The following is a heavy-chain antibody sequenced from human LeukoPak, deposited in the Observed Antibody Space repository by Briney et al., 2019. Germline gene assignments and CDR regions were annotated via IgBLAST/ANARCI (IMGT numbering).Heavy chain of an antibody. CDR1: GGSFSGYY. J-gene: IGHJ4*02. Sequence: SETLSLTCAVYGGSFSGYYWSWIRQPPGKGLEWIGEINHSGSTYYNPSLKSRVTISVDTSKNQFSLKLSSVTAADTAVYYCARHDDIVVVPAAKFDYWGQGTLVTVSS. CDR2: INHSGST. V-gene: IGHV4-34*01. CDR3: ARHDDIVVVPAAKFDY. D-gene: IGHD2-2*01.